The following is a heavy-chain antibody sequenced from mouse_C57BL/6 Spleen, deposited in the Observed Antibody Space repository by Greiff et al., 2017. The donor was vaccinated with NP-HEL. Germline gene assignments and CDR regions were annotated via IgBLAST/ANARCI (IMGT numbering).Heavy chain of an antibody. D-gene: IGHD1-1*01. J-gene: IGHJ1*03. CDR3: ARSFITTVVDWYFDV. CDR1: GYAFSSYW. Sequence: VQLKESGAELVKPGASVKISCKASGYAFSSYWMNWVKQRPGKGLEWIGQIYPGDGDTNYNGKFKGKATLTADKSSSTAYMQLSSLTSEDSAVYFCARSFITTVVDWYFDVWGTGTTVTVSS. V-gene: IGHV1-80*01. CDR2: IYPGDGDT.